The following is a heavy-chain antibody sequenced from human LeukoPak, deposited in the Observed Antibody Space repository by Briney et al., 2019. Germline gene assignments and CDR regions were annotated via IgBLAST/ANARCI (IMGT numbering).Heavy chain of an antibody. D-gene: IGHD6-13*01. CDR1: GFTFSSYA. V-gene: IGHV3-23*01. Sequence: GGSLRLSCAASGFTFSSYAMSWVRQAPGKGLEWVSAISGSGGSTYYADSVKGRFTISRDNSKNTLYLQMNSLRAEDTAVYYCAKDRSSSWYFPDAFDIWGQGTMVTVSS. J-gene: IGHJ3*02. CDR2: ISGSGGST. CDR3: AKDRSSSWYFPDAFDI.